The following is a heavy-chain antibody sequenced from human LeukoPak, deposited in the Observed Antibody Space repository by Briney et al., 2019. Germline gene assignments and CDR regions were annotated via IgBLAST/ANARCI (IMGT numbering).Heavy chain of an antibody. CDR1: GGTFSSYA. Sequence: ASVKVSCKASGGTFSSYAISWVRQAPGQGLEWMGGIIPIFGTANYAQKFQGRVTITTDESTSTAYMELSSLRSEDTAVYYCARDRPLYYYGSGSYTPYNWFDPWGQGTLVTVSS. V-gene: IGHV1-69*05. J-gene: IGHJ5*02. D-gene: IGHD3-10*01. CDR3: ARDRPLYYYGSGSYTPYNWFDP. CDR2: IIPIFGTA.